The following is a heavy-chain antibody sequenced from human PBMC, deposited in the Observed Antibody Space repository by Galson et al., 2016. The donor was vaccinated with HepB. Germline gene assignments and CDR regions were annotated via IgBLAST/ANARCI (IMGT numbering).Heavy chain of an antibody. Sequence: SLRLSCAASGFTFSRSDMHWVRQVRGKGLEWVSAIGTGGDTYYPGSVEDRFTISRENGRNSLYLQMNSPTVGETAVYYCVREGPSRNWDDGCFDLWGRGTLVTAAS. CDR2: IGTGGDT. CDR1: GFTFSRSD. V-gene: IGHV3-13*04. CDR3: VREGPSRNWDDGCFDL. J-gene: IGHJ2*01. D-gene: IGHD1-1*01.